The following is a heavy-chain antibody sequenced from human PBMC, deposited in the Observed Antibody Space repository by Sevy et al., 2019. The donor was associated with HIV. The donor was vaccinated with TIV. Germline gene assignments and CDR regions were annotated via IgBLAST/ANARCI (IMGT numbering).Heavy chain of an antibody. CDR1: GFTFTSSA. CDR2: IVVGSCNT. Sequence: ASVKVSCKASGFTFTSSAVQWVRQARGQRLEWIGWIVVGSCNTNYAQKFQERVTITRDMSTSTAYMELSSLRSEDTAVYYCAERGYSGYGYFDYWSQGTLVTVSS. D-gene: IGHD5-12*01. J-gene: IGHJ4*02. V-gene: IGHV1-58*01. CDR3: AERGYSGYGYFDY.